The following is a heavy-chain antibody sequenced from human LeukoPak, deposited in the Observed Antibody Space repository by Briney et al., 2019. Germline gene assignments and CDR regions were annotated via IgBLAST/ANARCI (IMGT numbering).Heavy chain of an antibody. Sequence: GGSLRLSCAASGFTFSRYLMLWLRQAPGKGLVWVSRINTDGSSTTYADSVKGRFTISRDNAKDTLYLQMNSLRAEDTAVYYCARDPVLDDYGGNSPYWGQGTLVTVSS. CDR2: INTDGSST. V-gene: IGHV3-74*01. CDR1: GFTFSRYL. D-gene: IGHD4-23*01. CDR3: ARDPVLDDYGGNSPY. J-gene: IGHJ4*02.